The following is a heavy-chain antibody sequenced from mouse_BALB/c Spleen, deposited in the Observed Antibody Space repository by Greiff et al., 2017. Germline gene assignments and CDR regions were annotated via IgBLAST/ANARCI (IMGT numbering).Heavy chain of an antibody. V-gene: IGHV2-3*01. CDR2: IWGDGST. J-gene: IGHJ3*01. D-gene: IGHD2-14*01. CDR3: AKFGNYGYDGGFAY. CDR1: GFSLTSYG. Sequence: VMLVESGPGLAAPSQSLSITCTVSGFSLTSYGVSWVRQPPGKGLEWLGVIWGDGSTNYHSALISRLGISKDNSKSQVFLKLNSLQTDDTATYYCAKFGNYGYDGGFAYWGQGALVTVSA.